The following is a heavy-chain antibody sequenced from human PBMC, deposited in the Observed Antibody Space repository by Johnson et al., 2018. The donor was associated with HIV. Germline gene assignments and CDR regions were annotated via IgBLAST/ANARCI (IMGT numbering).Heavy chain of an antibody. V-gene: IGHV3-66*01. CDR2: LFSGGTT. Sequence: EQLVESGGGLVQPGGSLRLSCAASGFSVSSYYMSWVRQAPGKGLEWVSVLFSGGTTYYAASVRGRFTFSSDNSKNTLFLQMNSLRAEDTAVYYCARGLRVGAIDAFDIWGQGTTVTVSS. J-gene: IGHJ3*02. CDR1: GFSVSSYY. D-gene: IGHD1-26*01. CDR3: ARGLRVGAIDAFDI.